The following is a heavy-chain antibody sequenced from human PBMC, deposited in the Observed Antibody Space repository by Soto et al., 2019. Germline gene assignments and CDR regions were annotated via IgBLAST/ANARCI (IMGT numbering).Heavy chain of an antibody. Sequence: PGGSLRLSCAASGFTFSSFWMHWVRQAPGKGPEWVSRTNSDGSSTSYADSVNGRFTISRDNAKNTMYLQMNSLRAEDTAVYYCARGRYSYVSTFDYWGQGTLVTVSS. CDR2: TNSDGSST. J-gene: IGHJ4*02. CDR1: GFTFSSFW. CDR3: ARGRYSYVSTFDY. D-gene: IGHD5-18*01. V-gene: IGHV3-74*01.